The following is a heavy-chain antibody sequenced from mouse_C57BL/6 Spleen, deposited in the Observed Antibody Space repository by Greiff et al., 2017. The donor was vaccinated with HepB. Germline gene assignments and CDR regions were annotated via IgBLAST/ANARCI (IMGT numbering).Heavy chain of an antibody. V-gene: IGHV1-55*01. CDR1: GYTFTSYW. D-gene: IGHD2-1*01. Sequence: VQLQQPGAELVKPGASVKMSCKASGYTFTSYWITWVKQRPGQGLEWIGDIYPGSGSTNYNEKFKSKATLTVDTSSSTAYMQLSSLTSEDSAVYYCARSNGNYDAMDYWGQGTSVTVSS. CDR3: ARSNGNYDAMDY. J-gene: IGHJ4*01. CDR2: IYPGSGST.